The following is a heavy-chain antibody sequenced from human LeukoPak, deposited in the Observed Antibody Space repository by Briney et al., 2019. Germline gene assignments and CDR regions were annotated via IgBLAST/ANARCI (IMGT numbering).Heavy chain of an antibody. Sequence: PSETLSLTCTVSGGSVSSGSDYWSWIRQPPGKGLEWIGYIYYSGSTNYNPSLKSRVTISVDTSKNQFSLKLSSVTAADTAVYYCARDVPYYYGSGSYYKTLWYYGMDVWGQGTTVTVSS. CDR1: GGSVSSGSDY. CDR2: IYYSGST. CDR3: ARDVPYYYGSGSYYKTLWYYGMDV. V-gene: IGHV4-61*01. J-gene: IGHJ6*02. D-gene: IGHD3-10*01.